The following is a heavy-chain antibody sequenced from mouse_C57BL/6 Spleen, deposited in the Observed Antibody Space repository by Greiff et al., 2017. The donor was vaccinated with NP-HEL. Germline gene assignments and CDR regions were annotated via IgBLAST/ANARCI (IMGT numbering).Heavy chain of an antibody. Sequence: VQLQQSGPELVKPGASVKISCKASGYAFSSSWMNWVKQRPGKGLEWIGRIYPGDGDTNYNGKFKGKATLTADKSSSAAYMQLSSLTSEDSAVYFCARYYYGYDVGYFDYWGQGTTLTVSS. CDR2: IYPGDGDT. CDR3: ARYYYGYDVGYFDY. J-gene: IGHJ2*01. D-gene: IGHD2-2*01. V-gene: IGHV1-82*01. CDR1: GYAFSSSW.